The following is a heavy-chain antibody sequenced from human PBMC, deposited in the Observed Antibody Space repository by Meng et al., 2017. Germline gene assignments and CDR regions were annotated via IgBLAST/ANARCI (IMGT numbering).Heavy chain of an antibody. Sequence: QGQRRQWGEGLLKPSEPLSLGCAVYGGSFSGYYWSWIRQPPGKGLEWIGEINHSGSTNYNPSLKSRVTISVDTSKNQFSLKLSSVTAADTAVYYCARELKEQSFAWGYWGQGTLVTVSS. CDR1: GGSFSGYY. CDR3: ARELKEQSFAWGY. J-gene: IGHJ4*02. D-gene: IGHD3-16*01. V-gene: IGHV4-34*01. CDR2: INHSGST.